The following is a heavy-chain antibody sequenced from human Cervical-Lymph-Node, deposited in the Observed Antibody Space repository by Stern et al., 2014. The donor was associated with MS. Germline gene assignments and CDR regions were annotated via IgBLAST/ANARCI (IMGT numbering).Heavy chain of an antibody. CDR1: GYTFTGYY. V-gene: IGHV1-2*04. Sequence: QLVESGAEVKKPGASVKVSCKASGYTFTGYYMHWVRQAPGKGLEWMGWINPNSGGTNYAQKFQGWVTMTRDTSISPAYMELSRLRSDDTAVYYCARARAGGSGWYAHFDYWGQGTLVTVSS. CDR2: INPNSGGT. CDR3: ARARAGGSGWYAHFDY. J-gene: IGHJ4*02. D-gene: IGHD6-19*01.